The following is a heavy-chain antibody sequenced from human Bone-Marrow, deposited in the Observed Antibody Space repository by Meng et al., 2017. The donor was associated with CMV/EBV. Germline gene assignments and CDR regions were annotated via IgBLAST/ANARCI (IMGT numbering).Heavy chain of an antibody. D-gene: IGHD6-19*01. CDR2: INPNSGGT. CDR3: ARGPSIAVAGETSKSSRYYYGMDV. CDR1: GYTFTGYY. J-gene: IGHJ6*02. V-gene: IGHV1-2*02. Sequence: SVKVSCKASGYTFTGYYMHWVRQAPGQGLEWMGWINPNSGGTNYAQKFQGRVTMTRDTSISTAYMELSRLRSDDTAVYYCARGPSIAVAGETSKSSRYYYGMDVWGQGTTVTVSS.